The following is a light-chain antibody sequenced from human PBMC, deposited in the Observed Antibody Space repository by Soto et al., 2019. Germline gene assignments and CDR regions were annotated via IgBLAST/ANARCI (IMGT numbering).Light chain of an antibody. Sequence: EIVMTQSPATLSVSPGERATLSCRASQSVSPNLAWYRQKPGQAPRLLIYGASIRATGIPARFSGRGSGTEFTLTISSLQSEDFAVYYCQQYNNWPPERTFGQGTKVEIK. V-gene: IGKV3-15*01. CDR3: QQYNNWPPERT. J-gene: IGKJ1*01. CDR1: QSVSPN. CDR2: GAS.